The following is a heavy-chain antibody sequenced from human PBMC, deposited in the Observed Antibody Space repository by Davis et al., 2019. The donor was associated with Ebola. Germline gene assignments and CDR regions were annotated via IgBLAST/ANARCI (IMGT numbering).Heavy chain of an antibody. CDR1: EYTFSNNW. Sequence: GGSLRLSCKGSEYTFSNNWIAWVRQLPGKGLEWMGIIDPRDSDTRYSPSFQGQVTISADKSITTAYLQWSSLKASDTAMYYCARRSYSSSTRSFDYWGQGTLVTVSS. V-gene: IGHV5-51*01. CDR2: IDPRDSDT. J-gene: IGHJ4*02. D-gene: IGHD6-6*01. CDR3: ARRSYSSSTRSFDY.